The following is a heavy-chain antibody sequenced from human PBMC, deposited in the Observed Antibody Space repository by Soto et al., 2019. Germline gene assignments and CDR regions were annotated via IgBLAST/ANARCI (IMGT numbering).Heavy chain of an antibody. V-gene: IGHV3-33*01. CDR3: ARVRQQLAIDY. CDR2: IWYDGSNK. Sequence: QGQLVESGGGVVQPGRSLRLSCAASGFTFSSYGMHWVRQAPGKGLEWVAVIWYDGSNKYYADSVKGRFTISRDNSKNTLYLQMNSLRAEDTAVYYCARVRQQLAIDYWGQGTLVTVSS. J-gene: IGHJ4*02. CDR1: GFTFSSYG. D-gene: IGHD6-13*01.